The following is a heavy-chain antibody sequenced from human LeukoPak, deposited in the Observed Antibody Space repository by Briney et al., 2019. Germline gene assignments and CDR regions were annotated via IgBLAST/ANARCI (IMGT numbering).Heavy chain of an antibody. CDR3: ARVRYDTFDL. J-gene: IGHJ2*01. CDR2: FHYSGST. V-gene: IGHV4-59*01. D-gene: IGHD3-22*01. Sequence: PSETLSLTCTVSGGSISSYYWSWIRQPPGKGLEWIGYFHYSGSTNYNPSLKSRVTISVDTSKNQFSLKLSSVTAADTAVYYCARVRYDTFDLWGRGTLVTVSS. CDR1: GGSISSYY.